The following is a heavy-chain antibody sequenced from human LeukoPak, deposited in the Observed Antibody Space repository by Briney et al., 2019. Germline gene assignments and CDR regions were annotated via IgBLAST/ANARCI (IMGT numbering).Heavy chain of an antibody. CDR1: GGAFSGYY. J-gene: IGHJ3*02. D-gene: IGHD2-8*01. Sequence: SETLSLTCAVYGGAFSGYYWSWIRQPPGKGLEWIGAINHSVSTNYNPSLKSRVTISVDTSKNQLSLTLSSVTAADTAVYYCARDTFIVLMVYAIPEDAFDIWGQGTMVTVSS. CDR3: ARDTFIVLMVYAIPEDAFDI. CDR2: INHSVST. V-gene: IGHV4-34*01.